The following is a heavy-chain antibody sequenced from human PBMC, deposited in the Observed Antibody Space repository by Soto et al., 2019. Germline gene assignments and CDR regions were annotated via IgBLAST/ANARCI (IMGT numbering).Heavy chain of an antibody. J-gene: IGHJ4*02. Sequence: QVQLVQSGAEVKEPGSSVKVSCKASGGGNLRDYRTTWVRRAPGQGLEWMGGIITKLGSANYAQNFQGSVTITADESTNTVYMELRSLRSDDTAVYDCARGSDGYNFGAVYWGQGTPVTVSS. CDR2: IITKLGSA. V-gene: IGHV1-69*01. CDR1: GGGNLRDYR. D-gene: IGHD5-12*01. CDR3: ARGSDGYNFGAVY.